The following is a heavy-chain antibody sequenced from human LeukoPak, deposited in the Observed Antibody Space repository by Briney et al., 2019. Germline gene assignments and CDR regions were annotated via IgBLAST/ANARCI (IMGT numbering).Heavy chain of an antibody. V-gene: IGHV3-30-3*01. CDR2: ISYDGSNK. D-gene: IGHD3-3*01. CDR1: GFTFSSYA. J-gene: IGHJ4*02. CDR3: AKEDGFLECPSY. Sequence: PGGSLRLSCAASGFTFSSYAMHWVRQAPGKGLEWVAVISYDGSNKYYAGSVKGRFTISRDNSKNTLYLQMNSLRAEDTAVYYCAKEDGFLECPSYWGQGTLVTVSS.